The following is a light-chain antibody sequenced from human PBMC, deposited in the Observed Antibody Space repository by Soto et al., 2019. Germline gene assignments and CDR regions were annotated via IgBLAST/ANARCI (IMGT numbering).Light chain of an antibody. J-gene: IGLJ1*01. CDR3: GTWDSSLSAGRV. Sequence: QSVLTQPPSVSAAPGQKVTISCSGSSSNIGNNYVSWYQQLPGTAPKLLIYENNKRPSGIPDRFSGSKSGTSATLGITGLQTGDEADYYCGTWDSSLSAGRVFGTGT. CDR1: SSNIGNNY. CDR2: ENN. V-gene: IGLV1-51*02.